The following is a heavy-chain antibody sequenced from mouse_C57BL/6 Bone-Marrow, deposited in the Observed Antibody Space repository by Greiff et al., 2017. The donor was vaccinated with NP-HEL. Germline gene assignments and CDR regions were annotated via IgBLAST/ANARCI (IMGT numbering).Heavy chain of an antibody. CDR2: ISSGGSYT. CDR1: GFTFSSYG. D-gene: IGHD1-1*01. J-gene: IGHJ1*03. Sequence: EVQLQESGGDLVKPGGSLKLSCAASGFTFSSYGMSWVRQTPDKRLEWVATISSGGSYTYYPDSVKGRFTISRDNAKNTLYLQMSSLKSEDTAMYYCARSSGYGSDWYFDVWGTGTTVTVSS. CDR3: ARSSGYGSDWYFDV. V-gene: IGHV5-6*01.